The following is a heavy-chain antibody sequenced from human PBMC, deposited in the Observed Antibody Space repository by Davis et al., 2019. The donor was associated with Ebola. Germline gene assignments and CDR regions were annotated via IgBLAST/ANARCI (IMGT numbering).Heavy chain of an antibody. D-gene: IGHD3-10*01. J-gene: IGHJ6*02. CDR1: GGSISSYY. V-gene: IGHV4-59*01. CDR2: TYYSGST. CDR3: ARGLWFGELLYYYYGMDV. Sequence: GSLRLSCTVSGGSISSYYWSWIRQPPGKGLEWIGYTYYSGSTNYNPSLKSRVTISVDTSKNQFSLKLSSVTAADTAVYYCARGLWFGELLYYYYGMDVWGQGTTVTVSS.